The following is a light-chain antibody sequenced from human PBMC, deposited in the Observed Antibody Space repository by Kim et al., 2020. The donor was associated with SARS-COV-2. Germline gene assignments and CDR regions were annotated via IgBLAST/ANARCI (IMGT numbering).Light chain of an antibody. Sequence: ASVGDRVTITCRASQGINNYLAWFQQQPGKAPKSLIYDASSLQSGVPSKFSGSGSGTDFTLTINSLQPEDFATYYYQQYNNYPLTFGGGTKVDIK. J-gene: IGKJ4*01. CDR3: QQYNNYPLT. V-gene: IGKV1-16*02. CDR2: DAS. CDR1: QGINNY.